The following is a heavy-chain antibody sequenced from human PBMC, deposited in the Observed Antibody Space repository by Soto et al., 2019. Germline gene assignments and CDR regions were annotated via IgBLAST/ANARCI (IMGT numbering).Heavy chain of an antibody. CDR1: GFSLSTTGVG. Sequence: QITLKESGPPLVKPTQTLTLTCTFSGFSLSTTGVGVGWIRQPPGKALECLAFIYWDNDKRYSPSLKSRLSVTKDTSKNQVVLTMTNMDPVDTGTYYCAHRLCDSSCYWDVGFFDYWGQGSLFTVSS. V-gene: IGHV2-5*02. CDR2: IYWDNDK. D-gene: IGHD2-15*01. CDR3: AHRLCDSSCYWDVGFFDY. J-gene: IGHJ4*02.